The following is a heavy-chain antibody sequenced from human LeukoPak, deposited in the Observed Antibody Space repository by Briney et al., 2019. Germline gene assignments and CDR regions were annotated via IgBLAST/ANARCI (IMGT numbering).Heavy chain of an antibody. CDR2: IVVGSGST. CDR3: AAELKVGDIYFDP. J-gene: IGHJ5*02. CDR1: GFTFSTSV. D-gene: IGHD3-3*01. V-gene: IGHV1-58*02. Sequence: GASVKVSCKASGFTFSTSVMHWVRQTRGQRREWIGWIVVGSGSTKYAQEFQGRLTLTRDMSTSTAYMEVSSLTFEDTATYYCAAELKVGDIYFDPWGQGTLVTVSS.